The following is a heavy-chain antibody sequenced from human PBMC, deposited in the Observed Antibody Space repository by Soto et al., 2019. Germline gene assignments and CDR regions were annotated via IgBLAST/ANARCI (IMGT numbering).Heavy chain of an antibody. CDR2: ISGSGGST. CDR1: GFTFSSYA. D-gene: IGHD3-3*01. V-gene: IGHV3-23*01. J-gene: IGHJ4*02. CDR3: ANWEWDYDFWRSWGNYFDY. Sequence: GGSLRLSCAASGFTFSSYAMSWVRQAPGKGLEWVSAISGSGGSTYYADSVKGRFTISRDNSKNTLYLQMNSLRAEDTAVYYCANWEWDYDFWRSWGNYFDYWGQGTLVTVSS.